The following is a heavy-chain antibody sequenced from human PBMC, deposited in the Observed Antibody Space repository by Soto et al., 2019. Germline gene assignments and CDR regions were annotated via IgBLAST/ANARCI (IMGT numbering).Heavy chain of an antibody. Sequence: ASETLSLTCTVSGGSISSSGYYWAWIRQPPGKGLEWIGCIYYSGRTYYDPSLESRVTISVDTSKNQFSLKLSSVTAADTAVYYCARLKGGTTRPVLDYWGQGTLVTVSS. CDR3: ARLKGGTTRPVLDY. CDR1: GGSISSSGYY. V-gene: IGHV4-39*01. J-gene: IGHJ4*02. CDR2: IYYSGRT. D-gene: IGHD4-17*01.